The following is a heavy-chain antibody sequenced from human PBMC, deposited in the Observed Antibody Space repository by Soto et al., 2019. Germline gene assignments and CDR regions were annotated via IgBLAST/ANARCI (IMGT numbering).Heavy chain of an antibody. J-gene: IGHJ4*02. V-gene: IGHV3-11*01. CDR3: ARDDSSGYSPY. CDR2: ISSSGGIR. D-gene: IGHD3-22*01. Sequence: QVQLVESGGGLVKPGGSLRLSCAASGFTFSDYYMSWIRQAPGKGLEWVSYISSSGGIRYADSVKGRFTISRDNAKNSLYLQMDSLRVEDTAVYYCARDDSSGYSPYWGQGTLFTVSS. CDR1: GFTFSDYY.